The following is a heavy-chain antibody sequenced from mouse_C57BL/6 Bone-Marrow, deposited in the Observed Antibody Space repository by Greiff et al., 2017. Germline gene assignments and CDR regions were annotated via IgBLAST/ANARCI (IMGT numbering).Heavy chain of an antibody. CDR1: GYTFTSYG. J-gene: IGHJ3*01. D-gene: IGHD1-1*01. Sequence: LVESGAELARPGASVKLSCKASGYTFTSYGISWVKQRTGQGLEWIGEIYPRSGNTYYNEKFKGKATLTADKSSSTAYMELRSLTSEDSAVYFCARRNYYGSSSPAWFAYWGQGTLVTVSA. V-gene: IGHV1-81*01. CDR2: IYPRSGNT. CDR3: ARRNYYGSSSPAWFAY.